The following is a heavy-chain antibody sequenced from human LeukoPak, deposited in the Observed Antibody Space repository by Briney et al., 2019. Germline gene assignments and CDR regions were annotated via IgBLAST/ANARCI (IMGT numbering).Heavy chain of an antibody. CDR3: ARGGVDN. D-gene: IGHD3-16*01. CDR1: GLTFSSYW. V-gene: IGHV3-74*01. Sequence: GGSLRLSCVASGLTFSSYWIHWVRHAQGKGLVWVSRVNGDGSTTTYADSVKGRYTISRNNAKNTVFLKMNGLRAEDTAVYYCARGGVDNWGQGTLVTVSS. CDR2: VNGDGSTT. J-gene: IGHJ4*02.